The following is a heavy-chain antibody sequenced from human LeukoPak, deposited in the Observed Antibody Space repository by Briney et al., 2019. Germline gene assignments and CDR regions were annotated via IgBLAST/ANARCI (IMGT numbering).Heavy chain of an antibody. CDR3: AKQRGALRENYYMDV. CDR2: NAGSSSR. V-gene: IGHV3-53*01. D-gene: IGHD1/OR15-1a*01. CDR1: GFTVSSNY. J-gene: IGHJ6*03. Sequence: GGSLRLSCAASGFTVSSNYMSWVRQAPGKGLEWVSNAGSSSRLYGDSVKGRFSVSRDNSKNTLYLQMNSLRADDTAVYYCAKQRGALRENYYMDVWGKGTTVTVSS.